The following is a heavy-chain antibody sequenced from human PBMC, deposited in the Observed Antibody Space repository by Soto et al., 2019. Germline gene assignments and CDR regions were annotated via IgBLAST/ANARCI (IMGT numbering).Heavy chain of an antibody. V-gene: IGHV3-23*01. CDR3: AKVDREGYYDFWSGVSHFDY. D-gene: IGHD3-3*01. J-gene: IGHJ4*02. CDR2: ISGSGGST. CDR1: GFTFSSYA. Sequence: GGSLRLSCAASGFTFSSYAMSWVRQAPGKGQEWVSAISGSGGSTYYADSVKGRFTISRDNSKNTLYLQMNSLRAEDTAVYYCAKVDREGYYDFWSGVSHFDYWGQGALVTVSS.